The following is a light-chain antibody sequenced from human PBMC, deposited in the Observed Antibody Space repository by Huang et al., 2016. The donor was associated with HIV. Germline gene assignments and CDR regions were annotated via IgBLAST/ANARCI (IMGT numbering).Light chain of an antibody. V-gene: IGKV1-6*01. J-gene: IGKJ1*01. CDR2: GAS. CDR3: LQDHNYPRT. Sequence: AIQMTQSPSSLSASVGDRVTITCRASQCITDYLAWYQQKPGKAPKLLISGASTLRSGVPSRFSGSGSGTDFTLTISSLQPEDYATYYCLQDHNYPRTFGQGTKVEI. CDR1: QCITDY.